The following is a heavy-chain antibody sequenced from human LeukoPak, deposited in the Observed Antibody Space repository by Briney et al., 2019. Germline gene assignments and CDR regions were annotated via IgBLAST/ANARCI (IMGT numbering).Heavy chain of an antibody. CDR2: ISGSGGST. J-gene: IGHJ6*02. V-gene: IGHV3-23*01. CDR3: AKDNSYYYGSGSSTDYGMDV. CDR1: GFTFSSYA. D-gene: IGHD3-10*01. Sequence: GGSLRLSCAASGFTFSSYAMSWVRQAPGKGLEWVSAISGSGGSTYYADSVKGRFTISRDNSKNSLYLQMNSLRAEDTALYYCAKDNSYYYGSGSSTDYGMDVWGQGTTVTVSS.